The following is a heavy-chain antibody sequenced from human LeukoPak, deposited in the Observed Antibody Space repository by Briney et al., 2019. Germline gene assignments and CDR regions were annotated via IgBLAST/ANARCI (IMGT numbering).Heavy chain of an antibody. CDR3: ASALPADHFDH. CDR2: IKYYGSEK. V-gene: IGHV3-7*01. CDR1: GFTFSSYW. J-gene: IGHJ4*02. Sequence: GGSLRLSCAASGFTFSSYWMSWVRQAPGKGLEWVANIKYYGSEKYYVDSVRGRLTISRDNAKNSLYLQMNSLRAEDTAVYYCASALPADHFDHWGQGTLVTVSS.